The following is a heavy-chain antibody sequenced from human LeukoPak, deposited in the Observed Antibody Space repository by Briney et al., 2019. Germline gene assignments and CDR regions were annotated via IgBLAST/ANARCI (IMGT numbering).Heavy chain of an antibody. CDR2: IKSESDGGTT. V-gene: IGHV3-15*01. CDR3: TTPPD. J-gene: IGHJ4*02. CDR1: GITITGAW. Sequence: GGSLRLSCEASGITITGAWMSWVRQPPGKGLEYVGRIKSESDGGTTDHAAPVKGRFTISRDDSKNTLYRQMNSLTIEDTAVYYCTTPPDWGQGTLVTVSP.